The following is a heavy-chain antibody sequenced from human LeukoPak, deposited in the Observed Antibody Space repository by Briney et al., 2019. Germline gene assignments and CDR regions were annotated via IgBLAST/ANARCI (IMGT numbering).Heavy chain of an antibody. CDR1: GGSFSGYY. CDR3: ARGDTIFGVVINWFDP. V-gene: IGHV4-34*01. D-gene: IGHD3-3*01. CDR2: INHSGST. Sequence: SETLSLTCAVYGGSFSGYYWSWIRQPPGKGLGWIGEINHSGSTNYNPSLKGRVTISVDTSKNQFSLKLSSVTAADTAVYYCARGDTIFGVVINWFDPWGQGTLVTVSS. J-gene: IGHJ5*02.